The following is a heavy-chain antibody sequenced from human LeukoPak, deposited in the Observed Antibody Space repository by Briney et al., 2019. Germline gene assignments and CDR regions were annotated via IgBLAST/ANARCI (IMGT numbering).Heavy chain of an antibody. D-gene: IGHD5-24*01. CDR1: GGTFSSYT. CDR3: VRDPGDGYNLDY. CDR2: IIPILGIS. Sequence: SVKVSCKASGGTFSSYTISWVRQAPGQGLEWMGRIIPILGISNYAQKFQGRVTITADKSTSTAYMELSSLRSEDTAVYYCVRDPGDGYNLDYWGQGTLVTVSS. J-gene: IGHJ4*02. V-gene: IGHV1-69*04.